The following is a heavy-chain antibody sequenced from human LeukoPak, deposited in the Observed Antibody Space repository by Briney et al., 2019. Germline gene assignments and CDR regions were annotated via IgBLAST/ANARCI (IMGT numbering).Heavy chain of an antibody. D-gene: IGHD3-10*01. CDR1: GYSFTTYW. V-gene: IGHV5-51*01. J-gene: IGHJ4*02. CDR3: ARQDHGSYDY. CDR2: IYPGDSDT. Sequence: GESLKISCKGSGYSFTTYWVVWVRQIPGKGLEWMGIIYPGDSDTRYSPSFQGQVTISADRSINTAYLQWTSLTASDTAMYYCARQDHGSYDYWGQGTLVTVSS.